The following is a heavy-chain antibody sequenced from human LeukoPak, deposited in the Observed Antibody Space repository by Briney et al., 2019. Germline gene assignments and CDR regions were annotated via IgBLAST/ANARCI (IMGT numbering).Heavy chain of an antibody. V-gene: IGHV3-33*01. CDR2: IWYDGSNK. D-gene: IGHD6-13*01. CDR3: ARDISGYGSSWCDY. J-gene: IGHJ4*02. Sequence: PGGSLRLSCAASGFTFSSYGMHWVRQAPGKGLEWVAVIWYDGSNKYYADSVKGRFTISRDNSKNTLYLQMNSLRAEDTAVYYCARDISGYGSSWCDYWGQGTLVTVSS. CDR1: GFTFSSYG.